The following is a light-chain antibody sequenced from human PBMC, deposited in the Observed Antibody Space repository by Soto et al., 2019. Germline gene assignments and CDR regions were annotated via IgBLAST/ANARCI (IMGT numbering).Light chain of an antibody. Sequence: QSVLTQPPSASGTPGQRVTISCSGSSSNIGNYYVHWYQQLPEAAPKLLIYRNNQRPSGVPDRFSGSKSGTSASLAISGLRSEVEADYYSAAWDDSMSVLFGTGTKVTVL. V-gene: IGLV1-47*01. CDR2: RNN. CDR3: AAWDDSMSVL. J-gene: IGLJ1*01. CDR1: SSNIGNYY.